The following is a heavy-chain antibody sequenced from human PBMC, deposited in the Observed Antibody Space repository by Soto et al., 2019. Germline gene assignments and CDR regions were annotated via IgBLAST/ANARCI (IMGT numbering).Heavy chain of an antibody. D-gene: IGHD3-16*01. V-gene: IGHV4-61*01. CDR2: VHSSGIT. CDR3: ARGVTMGQLPSHFDH. J-gene: IGHJ5*02. CDR1: GGSVSNDNFY. Sequence: SETLSLTCTVSGGSVSNDNFYWSWIRQPPGKGLEWIGYVHSSGITNYNPSLKRRVTISVDTSRNQFSLRLSSVTAADTAVYYCARGVTMGQLPSHFDHWGQGTLVTVSS.